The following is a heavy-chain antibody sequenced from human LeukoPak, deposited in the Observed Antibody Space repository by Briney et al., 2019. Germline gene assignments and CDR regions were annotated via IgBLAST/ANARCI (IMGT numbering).Heavy chain of an antibody. CDR3: ATARNFRFEY. CDR2: MNGEGTTI. CDR1: GLTFRTTW. Sequence: GGSLRLSCATSGLTFRTTWMHWVRQAPGKGLMWVSRMNGEGTTIDYADSVKGRFTVSGDYAKNTLFLQMNNLRTEDTALYFCATARNFRFEYWGQGSLVIVSA. J-gene: IGHJ4*02. V-gene: IGHV3-74*01. D-gene: IGHD1-7*01.